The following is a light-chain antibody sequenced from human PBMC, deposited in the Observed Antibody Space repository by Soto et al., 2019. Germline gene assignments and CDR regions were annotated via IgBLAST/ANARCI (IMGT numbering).Light chain of an antibody. V-gene: IGKV3-20*01. Sequence: EIVLTQSPGTLSLSPGERATLSCRASQSVSSSYLGWYQQKPGQAPRLLIYGASSRATGIPDRFSGSGSGTDFTLTISRLEPEDFALYDCQQFASSPPTFGQGTKVEIK. CDR1: QSVSSSY. J-gene: IGKJ1*01. CDR2: GAS. CDR3: QQFASSPPT.